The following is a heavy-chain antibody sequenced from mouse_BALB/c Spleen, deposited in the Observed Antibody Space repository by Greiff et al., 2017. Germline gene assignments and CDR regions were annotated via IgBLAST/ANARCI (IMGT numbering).Heavy chain of an antibody. CDR3: ARNYPNYDYYAMDY. V-gene: IGHV2-6-4*01. CDR2: IWGGGST. D-gene: IGHD1-1*02. CDR1: GFSLSRYS. Sequence: VKLMESGPGLVAPSQSLSITCTVSGFSLSRYSVHWVRQPPGKGLEWLGMIWGGGSTDYNSALKSRLSISKDNSKSQVFLKMNSLQTDDTAMYYCARNYPNYDYYAMDYWGQGTSVTVSS. J-gene: IGHJ4*01.